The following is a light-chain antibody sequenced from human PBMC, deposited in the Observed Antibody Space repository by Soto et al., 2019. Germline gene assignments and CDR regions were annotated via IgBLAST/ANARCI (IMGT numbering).Light chain of an antibody. CDR2: DVN. J-gene: IGLJ1*01. CDR1: STDVDGYDY. V-gene: IGLV2-14*03. Sequence: QSALTQAASVSGSPGQSITISCTGASTDVDGYDYVSWYQQHPGQAPKLIIFDVNNRPSGVSSRFSGSKSGDTASLTISGLQAEDDADYYCSSYTSSAPFYVFATGTQLTVL. CDR3: SSYTSSAPFYV.